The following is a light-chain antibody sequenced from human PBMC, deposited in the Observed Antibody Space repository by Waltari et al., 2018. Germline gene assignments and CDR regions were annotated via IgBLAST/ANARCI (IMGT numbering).Light chain of an antibody. J-gene: IGLJ3*02. Sequence: QSALTQPASVSGSPGQSITISCTGSSSDVGRYNYVSWYQQFPDRATKLIIYDVTNPPSGVSNRFSGSKSANTASLTISGLQPEDEAEYYCASYNPGSTLVFGGGTKLTVL. CDR2: DVT. V-gene: IGLV2-14*01. CDR1: SSDVGRYNY. CDR3: ASYNPGSTLV.